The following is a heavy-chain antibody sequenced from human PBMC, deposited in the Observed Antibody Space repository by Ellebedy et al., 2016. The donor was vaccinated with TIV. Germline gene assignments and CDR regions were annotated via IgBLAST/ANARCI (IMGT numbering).Heavy chain of an antibody. CDR1: GASISSSNW. CDR2: IYHDEGT. CDR3: ALSSGTTLYF. D-gene: IGHD1-1*01. J-gene: IGHJ4*02. Sequence: MPSETLSLTCTVSGASISSSNWWTWVRQPPGKGLEWIGEIYHDEGTTYSPSLQSRVTISLDRSKNQFSLNLSSVTAADTAVYYCALSSGTTLYFWGQGTLVTVSS. V-gene: IGHV4-4*02.